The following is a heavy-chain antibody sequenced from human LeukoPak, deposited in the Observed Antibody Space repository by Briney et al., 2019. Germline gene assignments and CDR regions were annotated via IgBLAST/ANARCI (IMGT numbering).Heavy chain of an antibody. D-gene: IGHD3-22*01. Sequence: GGSLRLSCAASGFIFSDYYMSWVRQAPGKGLEWVSAISGSGGSTYYADSVKGRFTISRDNSKNTLYLQMNSLRAEDTAVYYCAKETAMIVVEFDYWGQGTLVTVSS. CDR2: ISGSGGST. J-gene: IGHJ4*02. CDR3: AKETAMIVVEFDY. CDR1: GFIFSDYY. V-gene: IGHV3-23*01.